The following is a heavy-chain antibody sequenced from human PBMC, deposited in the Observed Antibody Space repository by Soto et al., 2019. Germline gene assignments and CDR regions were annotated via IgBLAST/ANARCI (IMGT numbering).Heavy chain of an antibody. V-gene: IGHV3-48*02. J-gene: IGHJ6*02. CDR3: ARVLLWFGGFAYGMDV. Sequence: GGSLRLSCTGSELSFSSYTMNWVRQAPGKGLEWVSYISDTSRTIYYADSVKGRFTISRDNAKNSLYLQMNSLRDDDTAVYYCARVLLWFGGFAYGMDVWGQGTTVTVSS. CDR2: ISDTSRTI. D-gene: IGHD3-10*01. CDR1: ELSFSSYT.